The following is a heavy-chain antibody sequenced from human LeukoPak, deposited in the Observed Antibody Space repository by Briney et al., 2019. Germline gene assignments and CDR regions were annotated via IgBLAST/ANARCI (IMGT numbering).Heavy chain of an antibody. V-gene: IGHV3-23*01. CDR3: AKNFGDGLAFYDY. D-gene: IGHD2-21*01. Sequence: GGSLRLSCAASGFTFSTHAMTWVRQAPGKGLEWVSAISGRGAYTYYADSVKGRFTVSRDNSRNTLYLQMNSLRAEDTAVYYCAKNFGDGLAFYDYWGQGTLVTVSS. CDR2: ISGRGAYT. J-gene: IGHJ4*02. CDR1: GFTFSTHA.